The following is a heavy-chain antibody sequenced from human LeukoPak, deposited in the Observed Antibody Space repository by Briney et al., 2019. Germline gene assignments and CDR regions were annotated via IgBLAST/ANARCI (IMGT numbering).Heavy chain of an antibody. CDR3: ARDEERDIVVVPAASPHYMDV. D-gene: IGHD2-2*01. Sequence: ASVNVSCKASGYTFTSYGISWVRPAPGQGLEWMGWISAYNGNTNYAQKFQGRVTMTRDTSISTAYMELSRLRSDDTAVYYCARDEERDIVVVPAASPHYMDVWGKGTTVTVSS. J-gene: IGHJ6*03. V-gene: IGHV1-18*01. CDR2: ISAYNGNT. CDR1: GYTFTSYG.